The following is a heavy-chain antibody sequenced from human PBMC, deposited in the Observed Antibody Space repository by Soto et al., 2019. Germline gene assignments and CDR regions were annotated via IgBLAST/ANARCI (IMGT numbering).Heavy chain of an antibody. D-gene: IGHD5-12*01. J-gene: IGHJ6*02. CDR1: GFTFSSYA. V-gene: IGHV3-30*04. CDR2: ISYDGSNK. Sequence: QVQLVESGGGVVQPGRSLRLSCAASGFTFSSYAMHWVRQAPGKGLEWVAVISYDGSNKYYADSVKGRFTISRDNSKNTLYLQMNSLRAEDTAVYYCAKDQKNIVATIGWVLPRMDVWGQGTTVTVSS. CDR3: AKDQKNIVATIGWVLPRMDV.